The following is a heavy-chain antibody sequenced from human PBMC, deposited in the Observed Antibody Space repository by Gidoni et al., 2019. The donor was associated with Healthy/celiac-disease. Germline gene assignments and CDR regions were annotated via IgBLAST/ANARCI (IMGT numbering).Heavy chain of an antibody. Sequence: ELQLVESGGGLVQPGGSLRLSCAASGFTVSCNYMSGVRQAPGKGLEWVSVIYSGGSTYYADSVKGRFTISRDNSKNTLYLQMNSLRAEDTAVYYCARELGYCSSTSCYRVYGMDVWGQGTTVTVSS. J-gene: IGHJ6*02. CDR1: GFTVSCNY. CDR3: ARELGYCSSTSCYRVYGMDV. V-gene: IGHV3-66*01. D-gene: IGHD2-2*02. CDR2: IYSGGST.